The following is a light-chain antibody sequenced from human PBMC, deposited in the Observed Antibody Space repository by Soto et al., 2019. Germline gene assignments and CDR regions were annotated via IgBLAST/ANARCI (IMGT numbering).Light chain of an antibody. CDR1: QRVFSSASNY. V-gene: IGKV4-1*01. Sequence: MTKSPDSLSVALGERATIKCTSSQRVFSSASNYLAWFQQKPGQPPKLLISCASTRESGVPDRFSGSGSGTDFTLTISSLQAEDVAVYYCQQYHSVPITFGQVTLLEIK. CDR2: CAS. CDR3: QQYHSVPIT. J-gene: IGKJ5*01.